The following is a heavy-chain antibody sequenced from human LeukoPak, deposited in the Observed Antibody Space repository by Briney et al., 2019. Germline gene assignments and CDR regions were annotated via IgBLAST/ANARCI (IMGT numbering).Heavy chain of an antibody. CDR2: ISSSSSYI. Sequence: PGGSLRLSCAASGFIFSSYNMNWVRQAPGKGLEWVSSISSSSSYIYHADSVKGRFTISRDNAKNSLYLQMNSLRAEDTAVYYCARESYDSSGSHDYWGQGALVTVSS. CDR3: ARESYDSSGSHDY. D-gene: IGHD3-22*01. CDR1: GFIFSSYN. V-gene: IGHV3-21*01. J-gene: IGHJ4*02.